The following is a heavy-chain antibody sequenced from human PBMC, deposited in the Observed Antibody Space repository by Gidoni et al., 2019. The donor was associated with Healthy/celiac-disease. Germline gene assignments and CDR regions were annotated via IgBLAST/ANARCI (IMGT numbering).Heavy chain of an antibody. CDR2: ISGSGGST. D-gene: IGHD3-3*02. CDR1: GFTFSSYA. Sequence: EVQLLESGGGLVQPGGSLRLSFAASGFTFSSYAIGWVRQAPGKGLGWVSAISGSGGSTYYADSVKGRFTISRDNSKNTLYLQRNSLRAEDTAVYYCAKGREAFYWGQGTLVTVSS. CDR3: AKGREAFY. V-gene: IGHV3-23*01. J-gene: IGHJ4*02.